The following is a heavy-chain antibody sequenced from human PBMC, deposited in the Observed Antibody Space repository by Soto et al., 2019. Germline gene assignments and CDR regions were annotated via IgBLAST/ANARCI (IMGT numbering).Heavy chain of an antibody. Sequence: QVRLVESGGGVVQPGRSLRLSCAASGFTFSSYGMHWVRQAPGKGLEWVAVISYDGSNKYYADSVKGRFTISRDNSKNTLYLQMNSLRAEDTAVYYCAKDRGGYCSGGSCYPQGPGDAFDIWGQGTMVTVSS. CDR3: AKDRGGYCSGGSCYPQGPGDAFDI. CDR2: ISYDGSNK. V-gene: IGHV3-30*18. D-gene: IGHD2-15*01. J-gene: IGHJ3*02. CDR1: GFTFSSYG.